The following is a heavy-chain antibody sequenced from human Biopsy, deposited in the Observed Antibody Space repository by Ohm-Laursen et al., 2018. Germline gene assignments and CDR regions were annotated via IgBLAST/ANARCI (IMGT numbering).Heavy chain of an antibody. V-gene: IGHV1-69*11. CDR2: IVPILGTV. CDR1: GGSFNNHA. D-gene: IGHD5-24*01. Sequence: GSSVTASCKASGGSFNNHASSWARQAPGRGLEWLGRIVPILGTVNYAQRFQGRVAPTADQSTGTAYMELNRLISDDTAVYYCATEADGYYTEFDFLGQGTLITVSS. CDR3: ATEADGYYTEFDF. J-gene: IGHJ4*02.